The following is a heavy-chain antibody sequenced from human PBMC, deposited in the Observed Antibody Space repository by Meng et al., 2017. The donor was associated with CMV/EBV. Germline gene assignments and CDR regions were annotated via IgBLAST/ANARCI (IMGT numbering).Heavy chain of an antibody. CDR2: IIPILGIA. Sequence: SVKVSCKASGGTFSSYTISWVRQAPGQGLEWMGRIIPILGIANYAQKFQGRVTITADKSTSTAYMELSSLRSEDTAVYYCARASGIAGYYYYGMDVWGQGTTVTVSS. CDR1: GGTFSSYT. CDR3: ARASGIAGYYYYGMDV. V-gene: IGHV1-69*02. J-gene: IGHJ6*02. D-gene: IGHD6-13*01.